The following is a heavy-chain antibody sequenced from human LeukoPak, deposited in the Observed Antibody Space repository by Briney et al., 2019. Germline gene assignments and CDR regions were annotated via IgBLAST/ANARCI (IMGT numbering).Heavy chain of an antibody. CDR3: ARAPNRGAEVLRFDY. D-gene: IGHD1-26*01. Sequence: PGGSLRLSCAASGFTFSSYSMNWVRQAPGKGLEWVSSISSSSSYIYYADSVKGRFTISRDNAKNSLYLQMNSLRAEDTAVYYCARAPNRGAEVLRFDYWGQGTLVTVSS. CDR1: GFTFSSYS. V-gene: IGHV3-21*01. J-gene: IGHJ4*02. CDR2: ISSSSSYI.